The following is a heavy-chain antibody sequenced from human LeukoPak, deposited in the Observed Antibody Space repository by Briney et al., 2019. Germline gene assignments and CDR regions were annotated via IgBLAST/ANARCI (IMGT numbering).Heavy chain of an antibody. D-gene: IGHD3-22*01. J-gene: IGHJ4*02. CDR1: GGSIGRGGYY. CDR3: ARDRSSGYLLDY. V-gene: IGHV4-31*03. Sequence: SSETLYLTCTVSGGSIGRGGYYWSWIRQHPGKGLEWIGYIYYSGSTYYNPSLKSRVTISVDTSKNQFSLKLSSVTAADTAVYYCARDRSSGYLLDYWGQGTLVTVSS. CDR2: IYYSGST.